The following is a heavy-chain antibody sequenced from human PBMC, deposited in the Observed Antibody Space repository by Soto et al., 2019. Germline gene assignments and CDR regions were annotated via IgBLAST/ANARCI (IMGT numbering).Heavy chain of an antibody. D-gene: IGHD3-10*01. J-gene: IGHJ4*02. CDR3: PRVRPAGMSGSPGDS. CDR1: GYAISSGFY. CDR2: IYHTGTT. Sequence: SETLSLTCDVSGYAISSGFYWAWIRQPPGKRLEWIGNIYHTGTTYYNPSLKSRVTMSVDTSKNQFSLRLSSVTAADTAVFYCPRVRPAGMSGSPGDSWGQGTLVTVSS. V-gene: IGHV4-38-2*01.